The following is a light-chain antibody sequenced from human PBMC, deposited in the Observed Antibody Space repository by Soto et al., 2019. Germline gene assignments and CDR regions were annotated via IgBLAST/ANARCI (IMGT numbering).Light chain of an antibody. J-gene: IGLJ3*02. CDR2: GNS. CDR1: SSNIGAGYD. Sequence: QSVLTQPPSVSGAPGQRVTISCTGSSSNIGAGYDVHWYQQLPGTAPKLLIYGNSNRPSGVPDRFSGSKSGTSASLAITGLRAEDEADYYCQSYDSSLSGSVFGGATKLTVL. CDR3: QSYDSSLSGSV. V-gene: IGLV1-40*01.